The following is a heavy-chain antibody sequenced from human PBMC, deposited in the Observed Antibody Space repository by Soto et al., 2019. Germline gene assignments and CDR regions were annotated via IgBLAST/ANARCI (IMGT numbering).Heavy chain of an antibody. D-gene: IGHD3-10*01. Sequence: PSETLSLTCAVYGGSFSGYYWSWIRQPPGQGMEWIGEINHSGSTNYNPSLKSRVTISVDTSKNQFSLKLSSVTAADTAVYYCARRTPRYGSGSYSVDYWGQGTLVTVS. CDR3: ARRTPRYGSGSYSVDY. V-gene: IGHV4-34*01. CDR2: INHSGST. CDR1: GGSFSGYY. J-gene: IGHJ4*02.